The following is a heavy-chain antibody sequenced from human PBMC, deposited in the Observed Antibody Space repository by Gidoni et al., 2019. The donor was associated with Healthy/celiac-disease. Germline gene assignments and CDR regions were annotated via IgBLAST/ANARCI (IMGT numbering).Heavy chain of an antibody. CDR2: IYYSGST. J-gene: IGHJ3*02. D-gene: IGHD5-18*01. CDR1: GGSISSSSYY. Sequence: QLQLQRWGPGLVKPSETLSLTCTVSGGSISSSSYYWGWIRQPPGKGLEWIGSIYYSGSTYYNPSLKSRVTISVDTSKNQFSLKLSSVTAADTAVYYCATVIQLWLLGAFDIWGQGTMVTVSS. CDR3: ATVIQLWLLGAFDI. V-gene: IGHV4-39*01.